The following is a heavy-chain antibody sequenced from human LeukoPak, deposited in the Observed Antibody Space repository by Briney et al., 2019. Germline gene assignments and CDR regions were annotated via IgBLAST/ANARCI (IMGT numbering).Heavy chain of an antibody. CDR3: ARDMWAPKWYFDL. J-gene: IGHJ2*01. D-gene: IGHD1-26*01. CDR1: GFTFSSYA. Sequence: PGRSLRLSCAASGFTFSSYAMQWVRRAPGKGLEWVAVISYDGNDKFYADSVKGRLTISRDNSKNTLFLQMDSLRAEDTAVYYCARDMWAPKWYFDLWGRGTLVTVSS. V-gene: IGHV3-30*04. CDR2: ISYDGNDK.